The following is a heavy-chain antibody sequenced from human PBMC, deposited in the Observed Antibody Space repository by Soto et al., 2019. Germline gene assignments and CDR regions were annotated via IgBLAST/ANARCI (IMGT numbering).Heavy chain of an antibody. CDR1: GFSFTSSA. CDR3: AAATGHYYYGMEV. CDR2: IVVGSGNT. V-gene: IGHV1-58*01. D-gene: IGHD4-17*01. Sequence: SLKVXCKTSGFSFTSSAVQCVRHTNGQRLELIGWIVVGSGNTNYAQKFKERVTITRDMSTSTAYMELSRLRSEDTSVYYCAAATGHYYYGMEVWGQGTTVTVSS. J-gene: IGHJ6*02.